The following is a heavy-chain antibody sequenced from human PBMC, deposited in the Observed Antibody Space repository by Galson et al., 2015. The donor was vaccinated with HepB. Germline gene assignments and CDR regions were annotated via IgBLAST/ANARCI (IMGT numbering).Heavy chain of an antibody. Sequence: SLRLSCAASGFTFSRYNMNWVRQAPGKGLEWVSYITSSSSTIYYADSVKGRFTISRDNAKNSLYLQMNSLRDEDTAMYYCALQYYYDSSGWTDWGQGTLVTVSS. D-gene: IGHD3-22*01. CDR2: ITSSSSTI. V-gene: IGHV3-48*02. CDR3: ALQYYYDSSGWTD. J-gene: IGHJ4*02. CDR1: GFTFSRYN.